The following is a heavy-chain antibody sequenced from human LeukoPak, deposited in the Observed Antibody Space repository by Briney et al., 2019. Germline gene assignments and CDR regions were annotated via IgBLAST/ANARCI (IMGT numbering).Heavy chain of an antibody. V-gene: IGHV3-23*01. Sequence: GGSLRLSCAASGFTFSSYAMSWVRQAPGKGLEWVSAISGSGGSTYYADSVKGRFTISRDNSKNTLYLQINSLRAEDTAVYYCAKGIVVVTDAFDIWGQGTMVTVSS. CDR2: ISGSGGST. D-gene: IGHD2-21*02. CDR1: GFTFSSYA. CDR3: AKGIVVVTDAFDI. J-gene: IGHJ3*02.